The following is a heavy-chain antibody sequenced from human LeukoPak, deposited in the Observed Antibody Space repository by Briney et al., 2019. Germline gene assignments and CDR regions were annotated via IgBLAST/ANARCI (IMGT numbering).Heavy chain of an antibody. CDR3: ARAPYPIYCSGGSCYSGDYYYYGMDV. CDR1: GFTFSSYA. Sequence: PGGSLRLSCAASGFTFSSYAMHWVRQAPGKGLEWVAVISYDGSNKYYADSVKGRFTISRDNSKNTLYLQMNSLRAEDTAVYYCARAPYPIYCSGGSCYSGDYYYYGMDVWGQGTTVTVSS. CDR2: ISYDGSNK. D-gene: IGHD2-15*01. V-gene: IGHV3-30-3*01. J-gene: IGHJ6*02.